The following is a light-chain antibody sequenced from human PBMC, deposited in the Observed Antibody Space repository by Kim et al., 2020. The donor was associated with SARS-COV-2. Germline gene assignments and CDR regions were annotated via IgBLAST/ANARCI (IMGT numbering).Light chain of an antibody. CDR1: NIGSKS. V-gene: IGLV3-21*03. J-gene: IGLJ2*01. Sequence: PGKSARITCGGNNIGSKSVYWYHQKSGQAPVLVVFDDSGRPSGIPERFSGSRSENTAALTVIRVEAADEADYYCQVWDTNSDHVVFGGGTQLTVL. CDR2: DDS. CDR3: QVWDTNSDHVV.